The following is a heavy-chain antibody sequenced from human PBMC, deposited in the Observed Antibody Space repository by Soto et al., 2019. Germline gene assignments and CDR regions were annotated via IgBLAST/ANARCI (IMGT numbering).Heavy chain of an antibody. CDR2: TYYRSRFFS. V-gene: IGHV6-1*01. J-gene: IGHJ5*02. CDR1: GDNVSSYSAA. CDR3: ARDRYGSSGWLHP. Sequence: QTLSLTCAVSGDNVSSYSAAWNWIRQSPSGGLEWLGRTYYRSRFFSDYADSVKSRIIINPDTSKNQFSLQLKSVTPEDTAVYYCARDRYGSSGWLHPWGQATPVTVSS. D-gene: IGHD6-6*01.